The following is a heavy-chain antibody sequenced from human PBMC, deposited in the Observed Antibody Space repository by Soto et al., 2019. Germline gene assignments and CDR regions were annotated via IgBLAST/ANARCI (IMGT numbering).Heavy chain of an antibody. J-gene: IGHJ6*02. Sequence: GGSLRLSCAASGFTFSSAWINWVRQAPGKGLEWVGRIKSKTNGGTTDCAAPVKGRFAISRDNAKNSLYLQMNSLRDEDTAVYYCASGIALAGGYWGQGTTVTVSS. CDR3: ASGIALAGGY. V-gene: IGHV3-15*07. CDR1: GFTFSSAW. CDR2: IKSKTNGGTT. D-gene: IGHD6-19*01.